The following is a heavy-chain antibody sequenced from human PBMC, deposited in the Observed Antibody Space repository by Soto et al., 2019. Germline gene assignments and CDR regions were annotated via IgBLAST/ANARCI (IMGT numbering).Heavy chain of an antibody. Sequence: EVRLLESGGGLVQPGGSLRLSCAASGFTFSSYAMSWVRQAPGKGLEWVSGISGSGGSTYYADSVKGRFTISRDNSKNTLYLQMNSLRAEDTAVYYCAKDEELVVATTGDWYSADYWGQGTLVTVSS. V-gene: IGHV3-23*01. D-gene: IGHD2-15*01. CDR2: ISGSGGST. CDR1: GFTFSSYA. J-gene: IGHJ4*02. CDR3: AKDEELVVATTGDWYSADY.